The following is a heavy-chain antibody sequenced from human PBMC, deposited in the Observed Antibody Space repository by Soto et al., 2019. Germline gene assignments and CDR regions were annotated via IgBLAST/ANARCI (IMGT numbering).Heavy chain of an antibody. CDR3: ARAFAIDWYTYYFDY. J-gene: IGHJ4*02. CDR2: ISYDGDNE. D-gene: IGHD3-9*01. V-gene: IGHV3-30*03. Sequence: GGSLRLSCAASGFTFGHYAMHWVRQAPGKGLEWLAIISYDGDNEYYAGSVRGRFTISRDNSKNTLYLQTNNLRHEDTAVYYCARAFAIDWYTYYFDYWGQGPLVTVSS. CDR1: GFTFGHYA.